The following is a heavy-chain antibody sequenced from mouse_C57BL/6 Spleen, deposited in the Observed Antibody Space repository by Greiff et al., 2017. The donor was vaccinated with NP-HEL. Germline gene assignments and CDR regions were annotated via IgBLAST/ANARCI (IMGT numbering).Heavy chain of an antibody. CDR3: ARNSRLLRYFDY. J-gene: IGHJ2*01. D-gene: IGHD2-3*01. V-gene: IGHV2-2*01. CDR1: GFSFTSYG. Sequence: VKLVESGPGLVQPSRSLSIPCTVSGFSFTSYGVHWVRQSPGKGLEWMGVIWSGGSTDYNAAFISRLSISKDNSKSQVFLKMNSLQADDTAIYYCARNSRLLRYFDYWGQGTTLTVSS. CDR2: IWSGGST.